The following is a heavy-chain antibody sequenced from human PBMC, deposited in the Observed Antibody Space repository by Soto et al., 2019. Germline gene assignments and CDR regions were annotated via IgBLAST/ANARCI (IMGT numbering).Heavy chain of an antibody. V-gene: IGHV4-39*01. J-gene: IGHJ5*02. CDR3: ARRDYGSGSYNWFDP. CDR1: GGSISSSSCY. D-gene: IGHD3-10*01. Sequence: SETLSLTCTVSGGSISSSSCYWGWIRQPPGKGLEWIGSIYYSGSTYYNPSLKSRVTISVDTSKNQFSLKLSSVTAADTAVYYCARRDYGSGSYNWFDPWGQGTLVTVFS. CDR2: IYYSGST.